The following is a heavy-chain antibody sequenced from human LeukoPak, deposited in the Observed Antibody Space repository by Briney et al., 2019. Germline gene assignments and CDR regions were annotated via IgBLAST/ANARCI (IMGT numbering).Heavy chain of an antibody. CDR3: SRSLDY. CDR2: INQDGSVQ. Sequence: GGSLRLSCAASGFPFSGYWMDWVRQAPGKGMEWVANINQDGSVQYFAASARGRFTISRDNAKNSLYLQMNILKAEDTAVYYCSRSLDYLGQGALVTVSS. V-gene: IGHV3-7*01. J-gene: IGHJ4*02. CDR1: GFPFSGYW.